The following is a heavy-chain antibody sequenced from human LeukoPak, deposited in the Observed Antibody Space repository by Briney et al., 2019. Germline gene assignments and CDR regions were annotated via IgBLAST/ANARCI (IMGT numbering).Heavy chain of an antibody. CDR2: INPSGGST. D-gene: IGHD2-2*02. J-gene: IGHJ6*02. V-gene: IGHV1-46*01. Sequence: ASVKVSCKASGYTSTSYYMHWVRQAPGQGLEWMGIINPSGGSTSYAQKLQGRVTMTRDTSTSTVYMELSSLRSEDTAVYYCASLYCSSTSCYSGMDVWGQGTTVTVSS. CDR1: GYTSTSYY. CDR3: ASLYCSSTSCYSGMDV.